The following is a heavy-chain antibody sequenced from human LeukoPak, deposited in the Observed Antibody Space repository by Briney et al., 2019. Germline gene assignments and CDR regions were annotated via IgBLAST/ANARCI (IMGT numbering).Heavy chain of an antibody. CDR1: GFTFSSYA. CDR2: FTGSAGDT. V-gene: IGHV3-23*01. CDR3: AAGGGNTFDP. D-gene: IGHD1/OR15-1a*01. J-gene: IGHJ5*02. Sequence: PGGSLKLSCAASGFTFSSYAMHWVRQAPGRGLEWVSSFTGSAGDTYYAVSVKGRFTLSRDNSKNTVYLQMNSLRAEDTAVYYCAAGGGNTFDPWGQGTLVTVSS.